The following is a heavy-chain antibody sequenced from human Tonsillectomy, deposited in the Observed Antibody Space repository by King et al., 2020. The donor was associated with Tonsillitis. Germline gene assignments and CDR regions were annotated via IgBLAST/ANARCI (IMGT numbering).Heavy chain of an antibody. J-gene: IGHJ3*02. CDR2: INPYSGGA. D-gene: IGHD6-13*01. V-gene: IGHV1-2*02. CDR3: SRAITAACPFNGFDI. CDR1: GYTFNGYY. Sequence: VQLLESGAEVKKPGASVRVSCKASGYTFNGYYMHWVRQAPGQGLEWMGWINPYSGGANFAQKFQGRVTMTRDTSISTAYLELSRLRSDDTAVYYCSRAITAACPFNGFDIWGQGTMVTVSS.